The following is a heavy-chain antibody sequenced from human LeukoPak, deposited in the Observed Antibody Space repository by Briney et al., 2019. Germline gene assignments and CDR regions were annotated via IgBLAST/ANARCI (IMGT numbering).Heavy chain of an antibody. D-gene: IGHD2/OR15-2a*01. Sequence: ASVKVSCKASGYTFTSYDINWVRQATGQGLEWMGWMNPNSGNTGYAQKFQGRVTMTRNTSISTAYMELSSLRSEDTAVYYCARFLKGRAGMDAWGQGTTVTVSS. CDR2: MNPNSGNT. CDR3: ARFLKGRAGMDA. CDR1: GYTFTSYD. J-gene: IGHJ6*02. V-gene: IGHV1-8*01.